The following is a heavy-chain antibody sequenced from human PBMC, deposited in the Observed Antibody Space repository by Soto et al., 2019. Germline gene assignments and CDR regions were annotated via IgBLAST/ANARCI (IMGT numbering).Heavy chain of an antibody. V-gene: IGHV1-2*02. J-gene: IGHJ6*02. CDR3: ARVGYSYGYDYYYGMDV. D-gene: IGHD5-18*01. Sequence: ASVKVSCKAAGYTFTGYYMHWVRQAPGQGLEWMGWINPNSGGTNYAQKFQGRVTMTRDTSISTAYMELSRLRSDDTAVYYCARVGYSYGYDYYYGMDVWGQGTTVTVSS. CDR2: INPNSGGT. CDR1: GYTFTGYY.